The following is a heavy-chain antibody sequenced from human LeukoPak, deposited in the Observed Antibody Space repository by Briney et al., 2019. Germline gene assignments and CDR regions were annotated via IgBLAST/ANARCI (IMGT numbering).Heavy chain of an antibody. CDR2: KRYDGSNK. V-gene: IGHV3-30*02. D-gene: IGHD3-9*01. J-gene: IGHJ4*02. CDR1: GFTFSSYG. Sequence: GRSLRLSCAASGFTFSSYGMHWVRQAPGKGLEWVAFKRYDGSNKYYADSVKGRFTISRDNSKNTLYLQMNSLRAEDTAVYYCAKSIISTRNPIDYWGQGTLVTVSS. CDR3: AKSIISTRNPIDY.